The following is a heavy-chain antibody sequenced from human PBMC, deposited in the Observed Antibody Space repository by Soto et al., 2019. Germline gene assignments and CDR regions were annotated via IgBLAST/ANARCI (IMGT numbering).Heavy chain of an antibody. CDR2: IKQDGSEK. J-gene: IGHJ4*02. CDR3: AKSVRDFWSGYWKGDYFDY. V-gene: IGHV3-7*01. D-gene: IGHD3-3*01. CDR1: GFTFSSYW. Sequence: GGSLRLSCAASGFTFSSYWMSWVRQAPGKGLEWVANIKQDGSEKYYVDSVKGRFTISRDNAKNSLYLQMNSLRAEDTAVYYCAKSVRDFWSGYWKGDYFDYWGQGTLVTVSS.